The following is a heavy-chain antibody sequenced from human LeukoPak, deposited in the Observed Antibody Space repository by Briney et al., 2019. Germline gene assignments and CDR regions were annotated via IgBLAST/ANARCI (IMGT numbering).Heavy chain of an antibody. CDR3: ARDLDYYDSSGYYPLFDY. J-gene: IGHJ4*02. CDR2: IWYDGSNK. Sequence: PGGSLRLSCAASGFTFSSYGMHWVRQAPGKGLEWVAVIWYDGSNKYYADSVKGRFTTSRDNSKNTLYLQMNSLRAEDTAVYYCARDLDYYDSSGYYPLFDYWGQGTLVTVSS. D-gene: IGHD3-22*01. CDR1: GFTFSSYG. V-gene: IGHV3-33*01.